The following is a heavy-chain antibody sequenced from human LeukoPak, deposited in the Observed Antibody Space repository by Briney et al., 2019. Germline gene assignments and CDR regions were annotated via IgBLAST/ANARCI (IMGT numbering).Heavy chain of an antibody. CDR1: GFIFSNYD. CDR3: AKSGITSRKPYYYYYYMDV. CDR2: KRYDGSNK. Sequence: PGGSLRLSCAASGFIFSNYDMHWVRQAPGKGLEWVAFKRYDGSNKYYADSVKGRFTISRDNSKNTLYLQMHSLRAEDTAVYYCAKSGITSRKPYYYYYYMDVWGKGTTVTVSS. V-gene: IGHV3-30*02. D-gene: IGHD1-26*01. J-gene: IGHJ6*03.